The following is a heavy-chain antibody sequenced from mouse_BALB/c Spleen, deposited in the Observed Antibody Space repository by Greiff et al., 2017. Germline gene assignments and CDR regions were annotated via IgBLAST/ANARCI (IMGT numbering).Heavy chain of an antibody. Sequence: EVQLQQSGTVLARPGASVKMSCKASGYTFTSYWMHWVKQRPGQGLEWIGAIYPGNSDTSYNQKFKGKAKLTAVTSTSTAYLELSSLTNEDPAVYYCTSLEYDYDAYAMDYWGQGTSVTVSS. CDR3: TSLEYDYDAYAMDY. J-gene: IGHJ4*01. V-gene: IGHV1-5*01. CDR2: IYPGNSDT. CDR1: GYTFTSYW. D-gene: IGHD2-4*01.